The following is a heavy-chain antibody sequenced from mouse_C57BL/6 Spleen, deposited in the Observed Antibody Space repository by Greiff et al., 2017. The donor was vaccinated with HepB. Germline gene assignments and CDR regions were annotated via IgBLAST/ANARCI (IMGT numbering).Heavy chain of an antibody. D-gene: IGHD1-1*01. CDR1: GYTFTSYW. CDR3: ARGYYGSSYWYFDV. J-gene: IGHJ1*03. CDR2: IDPSDSYT. V-gene: IGHV1-69*01. Sequence: VQLQQPGAELVMPGASVKLSCKASGYTFTSYWMHWVKQRPGQGLVWIGEIDPSDSYTNYNQKFKGKSTLTVDKSSSTAYMQLSSLTSEDSAVYYCARGYYGSSYWYFDVWGTGTTVTVSS.